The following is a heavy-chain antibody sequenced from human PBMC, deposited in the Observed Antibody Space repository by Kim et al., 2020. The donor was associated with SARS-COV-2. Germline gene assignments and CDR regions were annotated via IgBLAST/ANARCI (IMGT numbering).Heavy chain of an antibody. Sequence: GGSLRLSCAASGFTFSSYAMNWVRQAPGKGLEWVSSISSSGSSTYYADSVRGRFTISRDNSKNTLFLQMNSLRADDTAAYYCAKGKRSVGEFDYWYVD. V-gene: IGHV3-23*05. CDR1: GFTFSSYA. D-gene: IGHD3-10*01. J-gene: IGHJ2*01. CDR2: ISSSGSST. CDR3: AKGKRSVGEFDYWYVD.